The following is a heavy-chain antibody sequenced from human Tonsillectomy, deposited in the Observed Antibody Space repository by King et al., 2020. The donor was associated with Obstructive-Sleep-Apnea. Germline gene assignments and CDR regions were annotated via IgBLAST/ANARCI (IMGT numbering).Heavy chain of an antibody. CDR1: GFTFSSYA. J-gene: IGHJ6*02. V-gene: IGHV3-23*04. Sequence: VQLVESGGGLVQPGGSLRLSCAASGFTFSSYAMSWVRQAPGKGLEWVSAISGSGGSTYYADSVKGRFTISRDNSKNTLYLQMNSLRDEDTAEYYCAKEWWRGRLYYYCMDVWGQGTTVTVSS. CDR3: AKEWWRGRLYYYCMDV. CDR2: ISGSGGST. D-gene: IGHD2-15*01.